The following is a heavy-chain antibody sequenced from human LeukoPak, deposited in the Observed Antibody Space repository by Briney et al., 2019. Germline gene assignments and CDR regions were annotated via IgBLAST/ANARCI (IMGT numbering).Heavy chain of an antibody. D-gene: IGHD4-11*01. Sequence: PSETLSLTCTVSGGSISSSSYFWGWIRQPPGNGMEWIGNIYYSGTTYYNPSLKSRITMSIDTSKNQFSLRVSSVTAADTAVYYCARMTTVITRIYWGQGTLVTVSS. CDR2: IYYSGTT. CDR3: ARMTTVITRIY. CDR1: GGSISSSSYF. J-gene: IGHJ4*02. V-gene: IGHV4-39*01.